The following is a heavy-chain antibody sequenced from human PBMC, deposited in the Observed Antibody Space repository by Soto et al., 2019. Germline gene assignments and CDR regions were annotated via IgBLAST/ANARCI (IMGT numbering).Heavy chain of an antibody. CDR3: AKDHITSIYYYYYYGMDV. J-gene: IGHJ6*02. CDR1: GFTFSSYG. CDR2: ISYDGSNK. D-gene: IGHD3-10*01. V-gene: IGHV3-30*18. Sequence: GGSLRLSCAASGFTFSSYGMHWVRQAPGKGLEWVAVISYDGSNKYYADSVKGRFTISRDNSKNTLYLQMNSLRAEDTPVYYCAKDHITSIYYYYYYGMDVWGQGTTVTVSS.